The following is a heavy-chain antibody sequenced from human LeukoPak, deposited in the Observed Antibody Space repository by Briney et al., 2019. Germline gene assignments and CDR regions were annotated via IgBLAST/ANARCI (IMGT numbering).Heavy chain of an antibody. CDR3: TRAPPGMTMMTDY. CDR1: GYTFTNYH. D-gene: IGHD3-22*01. CDR2: VSTNDGNT. J-gene: IGHJ4*02. V-gene: IGHV1-18*01. Sequence: ASVKVSCKASGYTFTNYHIAWVRQAPGQGLEWMGWVSTNDGNTVYAQRLQGRVTMITDTSTSVAYMELRSLTSDDTAVYYCTRAPPGMTMMTDYWGQGTLVTVSS.